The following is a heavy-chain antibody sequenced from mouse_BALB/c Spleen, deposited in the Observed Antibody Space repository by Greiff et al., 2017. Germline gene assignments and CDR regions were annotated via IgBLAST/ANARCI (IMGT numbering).Heavy chain of an antibody. CDR1: GYSITSDYA. Sequence: EVQLQESGPGLVKPSQSLSLTCTVTGYSITSDYAWNWIRQFPGNKLGWMGYISYSGSTSYNPSLKSRISITRDTSNNQFFLQLNSVTTEDTATYYCARNPYYYGSSSHWYFDVWGAGTTVTVSS. J-gene: IGHJ1*01. CDR3: ARNPYYYGSSSHWYFDV. D-gene: IGHD1-1*01. CDR2: ISYSGST. V-gene: IGHV3-2*02.